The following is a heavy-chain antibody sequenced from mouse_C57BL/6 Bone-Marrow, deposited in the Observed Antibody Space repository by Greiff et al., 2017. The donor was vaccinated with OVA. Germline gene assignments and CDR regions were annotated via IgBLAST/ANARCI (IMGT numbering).Heavy chain of an antibody. CDR2: INYDGSST. CDR3: ARGTTVPRYYFDY. D-gene: IGHD1-1*01. Sequence: EVMLVESEGGLVQPGSSMKLSCTASGFTFSDYYMAWVRQVPEKGLEWVANINYDGSSTYYLDSLKSRFIISRDNAKNILYLQMSSLKSEDTATYYCARGTTVPRYYFDYWGQGTTLTVSS. J-gene: IGHJ2*01. V-gene: IGHV5-16*01. CDR1: GFTFSDYY.